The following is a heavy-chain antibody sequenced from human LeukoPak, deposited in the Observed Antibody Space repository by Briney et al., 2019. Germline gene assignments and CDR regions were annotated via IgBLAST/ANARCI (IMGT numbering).Heavy chain of an antibody. CDR3: AGHLYSATYYY. CDR1: GGSISSYY. J-gene: IGHJ4*02. CDR2: FYISGST. V-gene: IGHV4-4*07. Sequence: SETLSLTCTVSGGSISSYYWSWIRQPAGKGLEWIGRFYISGSTNYNPSLKSRVTMSVDTSKNQFSLRLNSVTAADTAVYYCAGHLYSATYYYWGQGTLVTISS. D-gene: IGHD1-26*01.